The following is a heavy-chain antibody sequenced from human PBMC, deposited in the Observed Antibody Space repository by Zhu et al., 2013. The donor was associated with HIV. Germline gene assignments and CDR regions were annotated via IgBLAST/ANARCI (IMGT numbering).Heavy chain of an antibody. CDR1: GYTFTGYY. CDR3: ATWTSGSPLVAFDI. CDR2: INPNSGGT. J-gene: IGHJ3*02. V-gene: IGHV1-2*02. D-gene: IGHD3-3*01. Sequence: QVQLVQSGAEVKKPGASVKVSCKASGYTFTGYYIHWVRQAPGQGLEWMGWINPNSGGTNYAQNFQGRVTMTRDTSISTAYMEPSRLRSDDTAVYYCATWTSGSPLVAFDIWGQGTMVTVSS.